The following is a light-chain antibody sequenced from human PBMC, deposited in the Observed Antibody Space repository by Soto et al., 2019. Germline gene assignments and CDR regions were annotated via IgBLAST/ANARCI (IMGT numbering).Light chain of an antibody. V-gene: IGLV3-25*03. CDR2: KDT. Sequence: SYELTQPPSVSVSPGQPATITCSGDALPKQYTYWYQQKPGQAPLLVIYKDTERPSGIPERFSGSSSGTTVTLTISGVQAEDEADYFCQSADSSGTFVIFGGGTQLTVL. J-gene: IGLJ2*01. CDR1: ALPKQY. CDR3: QSADSSGTFVI.